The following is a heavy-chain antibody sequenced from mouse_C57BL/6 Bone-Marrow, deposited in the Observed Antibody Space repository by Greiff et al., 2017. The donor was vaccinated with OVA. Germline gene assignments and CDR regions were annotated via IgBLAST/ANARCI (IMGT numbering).Heavy chain of an antibody. CDR1: GFTFSDFY. V-gene: IGHV7-1*01. CDR3: SRDGLYYSDYWYFDV. Sequence: EVKVVESGGGLVQSGRSLRLSCATSGFTFSDFYMEWVRQAPGKGLEWIAASRNKANDYTTEYSASVKGRFIVSRDTSQSILYLQMKALRAEDTAIYYCSRDGLYYSDYWYFDVWGTGTTVTVSS. D-gene: IGHD2-1*01. J-gene: IGHJ1*03. CDR2: SRNKANDYTT.